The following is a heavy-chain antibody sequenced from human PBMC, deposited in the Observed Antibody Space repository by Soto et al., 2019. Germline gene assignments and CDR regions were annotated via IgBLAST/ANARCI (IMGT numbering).Heavy chain of an antibody. CDR2: IYWDDSK. J-gene: IGHJ4*02. Sequence: QITLKESGPTLVKPTQTLTLTCTFSGFSLSTREVGVGWIRQPPGKALEWLAVIYWDDSKHYSPSLKSRVTTTKDTAKTQVVLAVTNMDPVDTAIYYCAHAYDGTSRYWGQGTLVTVSS. CDR1: GFSLSTREVG. D-gene: IGHD3-22*01. V-gene: IGHV2-5*02. CDR3: AHAYDGTSRY.